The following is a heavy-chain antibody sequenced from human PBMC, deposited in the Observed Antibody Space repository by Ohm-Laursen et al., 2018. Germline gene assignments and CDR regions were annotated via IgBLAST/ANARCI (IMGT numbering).Heavy chain of an antibody. D-gene: IGHD2-15*01. J-gene: IGHJ5*02. CDR3: ATFGGHNWFDP. CDR1: GGSISSYY. CDR2: IYYSGST. V-gene: IGHV4-59*07. Sequence: SDTLSLTCTVSGGSISSYYWSWIRQPPGKGLEWIGYIYYSGSTNYNPSLKSRVTISVDTSKNQFSLKLSTVTTADTAVYYCATFGGHNWFDPWGQGTLVTVSS.